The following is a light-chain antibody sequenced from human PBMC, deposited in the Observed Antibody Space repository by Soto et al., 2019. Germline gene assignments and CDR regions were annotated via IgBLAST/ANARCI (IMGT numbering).Light chain of an antibody. CDR2: GAS. CDR3: QRYGSSPSWT. CDR1: QRVSSSY. V-gene: IGKV3-20*01. J-gene: IGKJ1*01. Sequence: EIVLTQSPGTLSLSPGERATLSCRASQRVSSSYLAWYQQKPGQAPRLLIYGASSRATGIPDRFSGSGSGTDFTLTISRLEPEDFAVYYCQRYGSSPSWTFGQGTKVEIK.